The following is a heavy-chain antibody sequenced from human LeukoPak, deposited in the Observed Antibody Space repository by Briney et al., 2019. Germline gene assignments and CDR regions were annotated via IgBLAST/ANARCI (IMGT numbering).Heavy chain of an antibody. J-gene: IGHJ4*02. CDR1: GGSVSSGSYY. V-gene: IGHV4-61*01. Sequence: SETLSLTCTVSGGSVSSGSYYWSWIRQPPGKGLEWIGYIYYSGSTNDNPSLKSRVTISVDTSKNQFSLKLSSVTAADTAVYYCARNNGSGSYWGQGTLVTVSS. CDR2: IYYSGST. CDR3: ARNNGSGSY. D-gene: IGHD3-10*01.